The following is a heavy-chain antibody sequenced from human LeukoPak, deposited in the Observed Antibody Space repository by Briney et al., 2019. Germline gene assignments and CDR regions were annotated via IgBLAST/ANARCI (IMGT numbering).Heavy chain of an antibody. CDR3: ARVGDWNDLVY. CDR1: GVSICPYY. V-gene: IGHV4-59*01. D-gene: IGHD1-1*01. Sequence: PSETLSLTCTVSGVSICPYYWSWIRQTPGKGLEWIGYILYSGTTTNYNPSLKSRVTISVDTSKNQFSLKLSSVTAADTAVYYCARVGDWNDLVYWGQGTLVTVSS. J-gene: IGHJ4*02. CDR2: ILYSGTT.